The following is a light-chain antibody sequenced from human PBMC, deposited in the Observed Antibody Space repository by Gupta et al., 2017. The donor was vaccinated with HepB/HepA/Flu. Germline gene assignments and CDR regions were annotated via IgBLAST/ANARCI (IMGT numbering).Light chain of an antibody. CDR3: KQSIQHPQT. CDR2: EVS. J-gene: IGKJ1*01. Sequence: DIVMTQTPLSMSVTPGQPASISCKSSESLLDSNGKTYLYWYLQKAGQPPQLLIYEVSNRVSGVPDRFSGSGSGTDFTLKISRVEAEDVGTYYCKQSIQHPQTFGQGTKVEI. CDR1: ESLLDSNGKTY. V-gene: IGKV2D-29*01.